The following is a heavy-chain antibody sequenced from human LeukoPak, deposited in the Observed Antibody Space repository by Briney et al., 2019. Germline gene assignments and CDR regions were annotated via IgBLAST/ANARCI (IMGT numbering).Heavy chain of an antibody. D-gene: IGHD4-17*01. CDR3: ANLAPVRFFGLERKPQNWFDP. J-gene: IGHJ5*02. Sequence: GGSLRLSCAASGFTFSSYAMSWVRQAPGKGLEWVSAISGSGGSTYYADSVKGRFTISRDNSKNTLYLQMNSLRAEDTAVYYCANLAPVRFFGLERKPQNWFDPWGQGTLVTVSS. CDR2: ISGSGGST. V-gene: IGHV3-23*01. CDR1: GFTFSSYA.